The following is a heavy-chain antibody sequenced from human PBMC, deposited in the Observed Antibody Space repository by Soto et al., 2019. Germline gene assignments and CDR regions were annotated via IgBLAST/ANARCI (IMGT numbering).Heavy chain of an antibody. CDR3: ATGGHNDGYNCYHGMDV. J-gene: IGHJ6*02. CDR2: VIPLFDTA. V-gene: IGHV1-69*01. CDR1: GGIFTNNA. Sequence: QVQVVQSGAEVKKPGSSVKVSCKVSGGIFTNNAISWVRQAPGQGLEWLGGVIPLFDTAYYAQIFRGRLRISADGATTKAYRELSGLTSADTAVYFCATGGHNDGYNCYHGMDVWGQGTTVTVS. D-gene: IGHD3-16*01.